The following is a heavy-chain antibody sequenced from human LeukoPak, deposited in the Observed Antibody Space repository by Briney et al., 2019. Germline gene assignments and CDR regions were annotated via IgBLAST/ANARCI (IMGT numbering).Heavy chain of an antibody. D-gene: IGHD3-22*01. J-gene: IGHJ3*02. V-gene: IGHV3-23*01. CDR1: GFTFSNYA. CDR2: VSRTGGTT. Sequence: GGSLRLSCAASGFTFSNYAMAWVRQAPGKGLEWVSSVSRTGGTTYHADSVKGRLTISRDNSNNTLYLQMNSLRAEDTAVYYCARDVGYYDSSGYSSGAFDTWGQGTMVTVSS. CDR3: ARDVGYYDSSGYSSGAFDT.